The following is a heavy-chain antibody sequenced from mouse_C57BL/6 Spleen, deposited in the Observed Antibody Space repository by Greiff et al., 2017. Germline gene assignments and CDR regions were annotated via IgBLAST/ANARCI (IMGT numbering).Heavy chain of an antibody. CDR1: GFNIKDDY. Sequence: EVQLQEPGAELVRPGASVKLSCTASGFNIKDDYMHWVKQRPEQGLEWIGWIDPENGDTEYASKFQGKATITADTASNTAYLQLSSLTSEDTAVYYGTTRTGTDFDYWGQGTTLTVSS. J-gene: IGHJ2*01. V-gene: IGHV14-4*01. CDR3: TTRTGTDFDY. CDR2: IDPENGDT. D-gene: IGHD4-1*01.